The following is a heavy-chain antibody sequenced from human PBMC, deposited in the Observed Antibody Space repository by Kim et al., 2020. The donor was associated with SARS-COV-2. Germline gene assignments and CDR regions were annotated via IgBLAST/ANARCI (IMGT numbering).Heavy chain of an antibody. J-gene: IGHJ4*02. D-gene: IGHD1-26*01. CDR1: GYTFTSYF. Sequence: ASVKVSCKASGYTFTSYFIHWVRQAPGQGLEWLGIINPADGGTGRAQNFQGRVTMTRDTSTSTVYMELSSLRYEDTAVYFCAREKSGTFYFDFWGQGTLVAVSS. CDR3: AREKSGTFYFDF. CDR2: INPADGGT. V-gene: IGHV1-46*03.